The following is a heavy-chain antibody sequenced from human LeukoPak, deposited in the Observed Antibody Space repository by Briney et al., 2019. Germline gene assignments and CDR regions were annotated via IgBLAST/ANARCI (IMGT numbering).Heavy chain of an antibody. Sequence: PGGSLRLSCAASGFTFSSYAMSWVRQAPGKGLEWVSVISGSGGSTHYADSVKGRFTISRDNSKNTLYLQMNSLRAEDTAVYYCARFSAAGNFDYWGQGTLVTVSS. J-gene: IGHJ4*02. CDR1: GFTFSSYA. CDR2: ISGSGGST. D-gene: IGHD6-13*01. CDR3: ARFSAAGNFDY. V-gene: IGHV3-23*01.